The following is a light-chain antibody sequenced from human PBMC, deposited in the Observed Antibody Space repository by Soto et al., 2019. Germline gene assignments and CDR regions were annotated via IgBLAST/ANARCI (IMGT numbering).Light chain of an antibody. CDR3: QQYYSYPQT. J-gene: IGKJ4*01. Sequence: AIRMTQSPSSFSASTGDRVTITCRASQGISSYLAWYQQKPGKAPKLLIYAASTLQSGVPSRFSGSGSGTDFTLTISCLQSEDFAPYYCQQYYSYPQTFGGGTKVEIK. V-gene: IGKV1-8*01. CDR1: QGISSY. CDR2: AAS.